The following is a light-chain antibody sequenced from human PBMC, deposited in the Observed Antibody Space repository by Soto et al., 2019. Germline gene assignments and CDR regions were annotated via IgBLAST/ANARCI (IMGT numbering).Light chain of an antibody. CDR2: EVS. J-gene: IGLJ2*01. CDR3: NSYTSSSSVV. V-gene: IGLV2-14*01. Sequence: QSALTQPASVSGSPGQSITISCTGTGSDIGGYIYFSWYQQHPGKAPKVMIYEVSNRPSGVPDRFSASKSGNTASLTISGLQAEDEADYYCNSYTSSSSVVFGGGTKLTVL. CDR1: GSDIGGYIY.